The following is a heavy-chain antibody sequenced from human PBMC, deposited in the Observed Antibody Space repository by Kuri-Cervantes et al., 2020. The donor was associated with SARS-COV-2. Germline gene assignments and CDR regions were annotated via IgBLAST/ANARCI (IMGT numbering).Heavy chain of an antibody. V-gene: IGHV3-49*04. CDR1: GFTFGDYA. D-gene: IGHD3-3*01. J-gene: IGHJ4*02. CDR3: TSHDFWSGYYLDY. CDR2: IRSKAYGGTT. Sequence: GESLKISCTASGFTFGDYAMSWVRQVPGKGLEWVGFIRSKAYGGTTEYAASVKGRFTISRDDSKSIAYLQMNSLKTEDTAVYYCTSHDFWSGYYLDYWGQGTLVTVSS.